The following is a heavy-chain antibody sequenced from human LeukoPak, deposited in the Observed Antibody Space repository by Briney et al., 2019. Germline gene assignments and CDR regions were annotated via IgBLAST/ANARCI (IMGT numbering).Heavy chain of an antibody. V-gene: IGHV3-21*01. J-gene: IGHJ2*01. CDR3: ARRFSSYWYFDL. D-gene: IGHD6-6*01. CDR2: ISSSSSCI. Sequence: GGSLRLSCAASGFTFSSYSMNWVRQAPGKGLEWVSSISSSSSCIYYADSVKGRFTISRDNAKNSLYLQMNSLRAEDTAVYYCARRFSSYWYFDLRGRGTLVTVSS. CDR1: GFTFSSYS.